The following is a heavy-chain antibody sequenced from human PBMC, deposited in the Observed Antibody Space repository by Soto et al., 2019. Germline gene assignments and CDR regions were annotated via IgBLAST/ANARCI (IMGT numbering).Heavy chain of an antibody. CDR1: GGSISSGGYY. J-gene: IGHJ5*02. CDR2: IYYSGST. V-gene: IGHV4-31*03. Sequence: QVQLQESGRGLVKPSQTLSLTCTVSGGSISSGGYYWSWIRQHPGKGLEWIGYIYYSGSTYYNPSLKSRVTISVDTSKNQFSLKLSSVTAADTAVYYCAREEGGGYDHRWFDPWGQGTLVTVSS. CDR3: AREEGGGYDHRWFDP. D-gene: IGHD5-12*01.